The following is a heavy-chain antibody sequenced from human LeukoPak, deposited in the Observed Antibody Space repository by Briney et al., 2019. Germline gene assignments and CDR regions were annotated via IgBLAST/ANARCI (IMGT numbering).Heavy chain of an antibody. V-gene: IGHV3-23*01. CDR3: AKSHYASGSSWFDY. CDR1: GFSFSSAW. J-gene: IGHJ4*02. CDR2: ISGSGGST. Sequence: GGSLRLSCAASGFSFSSAWMNWVRQAPGKGLEWVSTISGSGGSTYYADSVKGRFTISRDNSKNTLYLQMNSLRAEDTAVYYCAKSHYASGSSWFDYWGQGTLVTVSS. D-gene: IGHD3-10*01.